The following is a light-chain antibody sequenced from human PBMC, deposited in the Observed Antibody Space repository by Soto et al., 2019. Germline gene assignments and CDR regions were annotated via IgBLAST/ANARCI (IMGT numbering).Light chain of an antibody. J-gene: IGKJ4*01. V-gene: IGKV3-15*01. Sequence: EIVMTQSPATLSVSPWERSTLSCRASPSVSSNLAWYQQKPGQAPRLLIYGASTRATGIPARFSGSGSGTEFTLTISSLQSEDFAVYYCQQYNNWPLTFGGGTKVEIK. CDR2: GAS. CDR3: QQYNNWPLT. CDR1: PSVSSN.